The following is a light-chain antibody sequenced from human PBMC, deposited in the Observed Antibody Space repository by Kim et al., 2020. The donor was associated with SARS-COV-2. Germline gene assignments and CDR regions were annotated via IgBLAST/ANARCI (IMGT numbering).Light chain of an antibody. CDR1: KVGDRY. CDR3: QAWDSSTYV. Sequence: VSPGQKVSITCSGDKVGDRYACWYQQKPSQSPVLVIYQGSKRPSGIPERFSGSNSGNTATLTISGTQAMDEADYYCQAWDSSTYVFGTGTKVTVL. V-gene: IGLV3-1*01. J-gene: IGLJ1*01. CDR2: QGS.